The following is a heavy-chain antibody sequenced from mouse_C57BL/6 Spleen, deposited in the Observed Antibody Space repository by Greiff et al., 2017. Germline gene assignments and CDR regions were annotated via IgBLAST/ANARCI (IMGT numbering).Heavy chain of an antibody. CDR2: IRSKSNNYAT. V-gene: IGHV10-1*01. J-gene: IGHJ3*01. D-gene: IGHD1-1*01. CDR3: VRPHYYGSSSSFAY. CDR1: GFSFNTYA. Sequence: EVMLVESGGGLVQPKGSLKLSCAASGFSFNTYAMNWVRQAPGKGLEWVARIRSKSNNYATYYADSVKDRFTISRDDSESMLYLQMYNLKTEDTAIYYCVRPHYYGSSSSFAYWGQGTLVTVSA.